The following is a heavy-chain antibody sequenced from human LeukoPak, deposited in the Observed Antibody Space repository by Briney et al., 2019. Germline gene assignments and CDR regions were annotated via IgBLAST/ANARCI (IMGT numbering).Heavy chain of an antibody. Sequence: GRSLRLSCAASGFTFSSNWMHWVRQAPGKGLVWVSRIKGDGSSTSYADSVKGRFTISRDNAKNTLFLQMNSLRAEDTAVYYCVRDGVGAPPFDYWGQGALVTVSS. CDR3: VRDGVGAPPFDY. CDR1: GFTFSSNW. J-gene: IGHJ4*02. V-gene: IGHV3-74*01. CDR2: IKGDGSST. D-gene: IGHD1-26*01.